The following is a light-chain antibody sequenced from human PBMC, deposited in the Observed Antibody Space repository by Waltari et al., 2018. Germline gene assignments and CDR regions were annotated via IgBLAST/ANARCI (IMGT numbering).Light chain of an antibody. Sequence: QSALTQPPSASGSPGQSVTISCTGTSSDVGGYNYVSWSQQHPGKAPKFMIYEVTKRPSGAPDRFSGSKSGNTASLTVSGLQPEDEADYYCSSYAGSNNLVFGGGTKLTVL. CDR1: SSDVGGYNY. J-gene: IGLJ3*02. V-gene: IGLV2-8*01. CDR2: EVT. CDR3: SSYAGSNNLV.